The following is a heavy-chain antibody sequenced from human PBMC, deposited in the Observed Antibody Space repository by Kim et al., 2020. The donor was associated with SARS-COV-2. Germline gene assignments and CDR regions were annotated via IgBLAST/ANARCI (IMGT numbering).Heavy chain of an antibody. Sequence: GGSLRLSCTASGFTFSSYWMHWVRQAPGKGLVWVSRINSDGSSTSYADSVKGRFTISRDNAKNTLYLQMNSVRAEDTAVYYCARGPMVATNKWAYYYGMDVWGQGTTVTVSS. CDR1: GFTFSSYW. CDR2: INSDGSST. CDR3: ARGPMVATNKWAYYYGMDV. J-gene: IGHJ6*02. V-gene: IGHV3-74*01. D-gene: IGHD5-12*01.